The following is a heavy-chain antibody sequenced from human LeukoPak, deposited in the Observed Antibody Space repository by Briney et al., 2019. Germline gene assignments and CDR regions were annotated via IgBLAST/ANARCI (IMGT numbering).Heavy chain of an antibody. CDR2: ISGSGGST. J-gene: IGHJ4*02. Sequence: GGSLRLSCAASGFTFSSYAMSWVRQAPGKGLECVSAISGSGGSTYYADSVKGRFTISRDNSKNTLYLQMNSLRAEDTAVYYCARSPRRVLWFGEWDYWGQGTLVTVSS. D-gene: IGHD3-10*01. V-gene: IGHV3-23*01. CDR1: GFTFSSYA. CDR3: ARSPRRVLWFGEWDY.